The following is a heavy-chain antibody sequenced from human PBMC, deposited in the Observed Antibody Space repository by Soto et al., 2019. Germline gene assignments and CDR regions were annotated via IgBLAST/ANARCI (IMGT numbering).Heavy chain of an antibody. CDR1: GCSISGYY. CDR3: ARHIVLGISPREYYAMDV. Sequence: SETLSLTCTVSGCSISGYYWSWIRQPPGKGLEWIGYMYNTGSTVYNPSFKSRVTISVDTSKNQFSLKLNSVTAADTAVYYCARHIVLGISPREYYAMDVWGQGTAVTVS. V-gene: IGHV4-59*01. D-gene: IGHD7-27*01. J-gene: IGHJ6*02. CDR2: MYNTGST.